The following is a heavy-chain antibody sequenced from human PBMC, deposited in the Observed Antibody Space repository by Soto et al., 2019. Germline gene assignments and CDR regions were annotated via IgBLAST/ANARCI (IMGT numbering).Heavy chain of an antibody. Sequence: QVQLVQSGAEVKKPGASVKVSCKAIGYSFTRHYMHWVRQAPGQGLERMGTIFPGGVNIANAQKLEGIVPMAKEPTTGTEYMKLNGLTSGETAVYHCVGGQSWDDMFCRFYPRGQETHLTVSP. V-gene: IGHV1-46*03. J-gene: IGHJ5*02. D-gene: IGHD3-3*01. CDR2: IFPGGVNI. CDR3: VGGQSWDDMFCRFYP. CDR1: GYSFTRHY.